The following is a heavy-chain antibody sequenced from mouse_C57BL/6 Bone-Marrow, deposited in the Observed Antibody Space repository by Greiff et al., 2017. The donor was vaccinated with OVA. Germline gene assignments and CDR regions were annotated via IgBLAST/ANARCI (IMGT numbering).Heavy chain of an antibody. V-gene: IGHV5-6*02. J-gene: IGHJ3*01. CDR1: GFTFSSYG. CDR2: ISSGGSYA. CDR3: ARRPPWFAY. Sequence: DVKLVESGGDLVKPGGSLKLSCAASGFTFSSYGMSWVRQTPDKRLEWVATISSGGSYASYPDSVKGRFTISRDNAKNTLYLQMSSLKSEDTAMYYCARRPPWFAYWGQGTLVTVSA.